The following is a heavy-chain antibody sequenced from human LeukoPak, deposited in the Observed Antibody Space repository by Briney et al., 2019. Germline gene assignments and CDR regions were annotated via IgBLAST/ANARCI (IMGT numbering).Heavy chain of an antibody. D-gene: IGHD6-19*01. CDR1: GFTFSSYW. CDR3: ASDREQWLPDAFDI. J-gene: IGHJ3*02. V-gene: IGHV3-7*01. Sequence: GGSLRLSCAASGFTFSSYWMSWVRQAPGKGLEWVANIKQDGSEKYYVDSVKGRFTISRDNAKNSLYLQMNSLRAEDTAVYYCASDREQWLPDAFDIWGQGTMVTVSS. CDR2: IKQDGSEK.